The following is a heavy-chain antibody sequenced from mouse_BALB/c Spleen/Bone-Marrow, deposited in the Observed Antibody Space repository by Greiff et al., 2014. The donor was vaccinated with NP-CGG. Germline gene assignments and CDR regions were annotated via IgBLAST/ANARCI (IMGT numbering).Heavy chain of an antibody. J-gene: IGHJ4*01. V-gene: IGHV1-87*01. CDR2: IYPGDGDT. CDR1: GYTFTSYW. D-gene: IGHD2-1*01. Sequence: QVQLKQSGAELARPGASVKLSCKASGYTFTSYWMQWVKQRPGQGLEWIGAIYPGDGDTRYTQKFRGKATLTAEKSSNAAYMQLSSLTSEYSAVYFCAIPYGNYDAMDYWGQGTSVTVSS. CDR3: AIPYGNYDAMDY.